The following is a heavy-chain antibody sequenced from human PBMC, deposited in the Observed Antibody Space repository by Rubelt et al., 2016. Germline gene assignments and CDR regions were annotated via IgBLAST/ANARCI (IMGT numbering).Heavy chain of an antibody. Sequence: SMNWVRQAPGKGLEWVSYISSSSSTIYYADSVKGRFTISRDNAKNSLYLQMNSLRAEDTAVYYCARALESSGVDYWGQGTLVTVSS. CDR3: ARALESSGVDY. V-gene: IGHV3-48*04. D-gene: IGHD3-22*01. CDR1: S. J-gene: IGHJ4*02. CDR2: ISSSSSTI.